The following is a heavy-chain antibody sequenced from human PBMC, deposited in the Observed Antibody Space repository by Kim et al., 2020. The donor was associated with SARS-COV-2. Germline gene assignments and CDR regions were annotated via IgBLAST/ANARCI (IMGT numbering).Heavy chain of an antibody. CDR3: ARDNYDYVWGSYRPTPPYYYYYYGMDV. V-gene: IGHV1-69*13. Sequence: SVKVSCKASGGTFSSYAISWVRQAPGQGLEWMGGIIPIFGTANYAQKFQGRVTITADESTSTAYMELSSLRSEDTAVYYCARDNYDYVWGSYRPTPPYYYYYYGMDVWGQGTTVTVSS. D-gene: IGHD3-16*02. CDR2: IIPIFGTA. J-gene: IGHJ6*02. CDR1: GGTFSSYA.